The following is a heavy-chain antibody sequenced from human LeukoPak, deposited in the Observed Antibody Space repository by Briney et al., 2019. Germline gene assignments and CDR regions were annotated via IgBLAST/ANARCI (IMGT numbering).Heavy chain of an antibody. D-gene: IGHD1-1*01. Sequence: SQTLSLTFAISGDSVSSNSAAWNWIRQSPSRGLEWLGRTYYRSKWYSDYAPSVISRITISPDTSKNEFSLQLISVTPGDTAVYYCARDWTTTGTFGYWGQGTLVTVSS. CDR2: TYYRSKWYS. CDR3: ARDWTTTGTFGY. V-gene: IGHV6-1*01. J-gene: IGHJ4*02. CDR1: GDSVSSNSAA.